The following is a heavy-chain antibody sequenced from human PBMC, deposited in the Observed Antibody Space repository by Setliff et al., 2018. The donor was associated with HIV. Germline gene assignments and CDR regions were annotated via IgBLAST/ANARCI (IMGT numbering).Heavy chain of an antibody. V-gene: IGHV1-3*01. CDR1: XYTXTSXG. CDR2: INAGNGNT. CDR3: ARGQRHGSGYSGSYGPFDI. J-gene: IGHJ3*02. Sequence: ASVXXSXXASXYTXTSXGRHWERXXXXXRIEWMGWINAGNGNTKYSQEFQGRVTIARDTSASTMYMELSSLRSEDTAVYYCARGQRHGSGYSGSYGPFDIWGQGTMVTVSS. D-gene: IGHD1-26*01.